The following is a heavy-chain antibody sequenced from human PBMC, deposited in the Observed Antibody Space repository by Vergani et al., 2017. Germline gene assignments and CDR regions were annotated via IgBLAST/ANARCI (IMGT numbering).Heavy chain of an antibody. CDR3: ARPHGDILPPDPRRLDY. CDR2: INPSGGST. Sequence: QVLLVQSGAEVKKPGASVRVSCKTSGYTFTNYYIHWVRQAPGQGLEWMGIINPSGGSTTYAQQFQGRLTMIRDTSTSTVYMDLSNLRSEDTAVYYCARPHGDILPPDPRRLDYWGQGTLVTVSS. J-gene: IGHJ4*02. V-gene: IGHV1-46*03. CDR1: GYTFTNYY.